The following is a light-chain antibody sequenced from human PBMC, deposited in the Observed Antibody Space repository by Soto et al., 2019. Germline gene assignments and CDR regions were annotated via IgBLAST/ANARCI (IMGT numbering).Light chain of an antibody. V-gene: IGKV1-5*03. CDR3: QQYNSYSWT. CDR2: KAS. J-gene: IGKJ1*01. CDR1: QSISNW. Sequence: DIQMTQSPCTLSASVGDRVTITCRASQSISNWLAWYQQRPGKAPRLLIYKASNLESGVPSRFSGSGSGTEFTLIITSLQPDDSATYHCQQYNSYSWTFGQGTKVDIK.